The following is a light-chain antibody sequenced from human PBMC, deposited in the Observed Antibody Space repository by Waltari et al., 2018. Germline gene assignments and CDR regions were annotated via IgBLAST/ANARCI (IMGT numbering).Light chain of an antibody. CDR1: QSLLYNSNNKNY. CDR2: WAS. Sequence: DIVMTQSPDFLAVSLGERATINCKSSQSLLYNSNNKNYLAWYQLKPGQPPRLLIYWASTRESGVPDRFSGSGSGTDFTLTISSLQAEDVAVYYSQQYYSIPYTFGQGTKLEIK. CDR3: QQYYSIPYT. V-gene: IGKV4-1*01. J-gene: IGKJ2*01.